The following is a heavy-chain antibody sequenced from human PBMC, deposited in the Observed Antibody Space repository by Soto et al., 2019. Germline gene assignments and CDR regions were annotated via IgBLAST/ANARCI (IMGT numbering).Heavy chain of an antibody. CDR1: GFTFSGYS. CDR3: ASTGIAVAGTVDY. V-gene: IGHV3-30-3*01. J-gene: IGHJ4*02. D-gene: IGHD6-19*01. CDR2: TSSDGGTK. Sequence: QVQLMESGGGVVQPGGSLRLSYATSGFTFSGYSMHWFRQAPGKGLEWVAVTSSDGGTKFYADSVKGRFTVSRDNSKNSLYLQMNSLRAEDTAVYYCASTGIAVAGTVDYWGQGTLVTVSS.